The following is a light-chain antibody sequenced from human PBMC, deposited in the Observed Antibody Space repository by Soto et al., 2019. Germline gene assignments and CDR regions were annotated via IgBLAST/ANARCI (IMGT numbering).Light chain of an antibody. Sequence: DIVMTQXPDSLAVSLGERXTIXCXXSQSXLYSSNNKNYLAWYQQKPGQPPKLLIYWASTRESGVPDRFSGSGSGTDFTLTISSLQAEDVAVYYCQQYYSTPTWTFGQGTKVEIK. CDR3: QQYYSTPTWT. J-gene: IGKJ1*01. CDR2: WAS. CDR1: QSXLYSSNNKNY. V-gene: IGKV4-1*01.